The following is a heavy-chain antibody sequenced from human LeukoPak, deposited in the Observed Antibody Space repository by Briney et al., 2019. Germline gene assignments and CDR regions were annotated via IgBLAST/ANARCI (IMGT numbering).Heavy chain of an antibody. V-gene: IGHV5-51*01. D-gene: IGHD3-10*01. CDR1: GFTVSSNYW. J-gene: IGHJ3*02. Sequence: GGFLRLTCAASGFTVSSNYWIAWVRQMPGKGLEWMGIIYPDDSNTRYSPSFQGQVTISADKSISIASLQWSSLKASDTAMYYCARTHLWFGELDAFDIWGQGTLVTVSS. CDR3: ARTHLWFGELDAFDI. CDR2: IYPDDSNT.